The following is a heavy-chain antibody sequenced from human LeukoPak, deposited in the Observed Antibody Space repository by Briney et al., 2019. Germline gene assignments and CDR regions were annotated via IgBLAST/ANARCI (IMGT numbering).Heavy chain of an antibody. V-gene: IGHV1-2*02. J-gene: IGHJ4*02. CDR2: INPNSGGT. Sequence: ASVKVSCKASGYTFTGYYMHWVRQAPGQGLEWMGWINPNSGGTNYAQKFQGRVTMTRDTSISTAYMELSRLRSDDTAVYYCARGRPSLSDYSGNPEVGLFDYWGQGALVTVSS. D-gene: IGHD4-23*01. CDR1: GYTFTGYY. CDR3: ARGRPSLSDYSGNPEVGLFDY.